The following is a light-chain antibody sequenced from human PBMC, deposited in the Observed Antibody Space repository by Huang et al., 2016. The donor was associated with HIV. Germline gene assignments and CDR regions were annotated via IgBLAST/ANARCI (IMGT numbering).Light chain of an antibody. V-gene: IGKV3-20*01. CDR3: QQHDTSPSIT. Sequence: EIVLTQSPGTLSLSPGKRATLSCRASQNVNSNFLVWYQQKPGQAPRLLIYGASNRATGIPDRLRGSGSGTDFTLTISRLEPEDFAVYYCQQHDTSPSITFGQGTRLEIK. J-gene: IGKJ5*01. CDR2: GAS. CDR1: QNVNSNF.